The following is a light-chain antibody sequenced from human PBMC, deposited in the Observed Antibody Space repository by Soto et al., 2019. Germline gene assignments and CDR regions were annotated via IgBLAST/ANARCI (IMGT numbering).Light chain of an antibody. CDR3: ATWDDSLNAAV. CDR1: TSNIAGNT. J-gene: IGLJ7*01. Sequence: QSALTQPPSLSGTPGQRVTISCSGSTSNIAGNTVHWYQHLPETAPKLLIYIDDQRPSGVPDRFSGSKSGTSASLAINGLQSEDEADYYCATWDDSLNAAVFGGGTQLTVL. V-gene: IGLV1-44*01. CDR2: IDD.